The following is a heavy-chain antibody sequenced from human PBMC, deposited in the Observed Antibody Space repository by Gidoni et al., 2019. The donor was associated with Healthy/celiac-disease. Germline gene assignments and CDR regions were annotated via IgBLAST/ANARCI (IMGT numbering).Heavy chain of an antibody. V-gene: IGHV3-33*01. J-gene: IGHJ5*02. CDR2: IGYDGSNK. Sequence: QVQLVESGGGVVQPGRSLRLYFAASGFTFSRSCMQWVRQAPGKGLEWVAVIGYDGSNKYYADSVKGRFTISRDNSKNTLYLQMNSLRAEDTAVYYCARGGCSGGSCYSGWFDPWGQGTLVTVSS. CDR1: GFTFSRSC. D-gene: IGHD2-15*01. CDR3: ARGGCSGGSCYSGWFDP.